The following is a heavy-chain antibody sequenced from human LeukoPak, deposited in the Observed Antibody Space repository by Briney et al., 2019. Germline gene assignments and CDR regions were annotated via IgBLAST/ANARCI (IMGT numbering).Heavy chain of an antibody. CDR1: GYTFTSYG. CDR3: ARVDSSSWSPPFDP. CDR2: INAYNGNT. V-gene: IGHV1-18*01. Sequence: ASVKVSCKASGYTFTSYGISWVRQAPGQGRDGMGWINAYNGNTNYAQQHHGRVTITTDTSTSTAYMELRSLRSDDTAVYYCARVDSSSWSPPFDPWGQGTLVTVSS. D-gene: IGHD6-13*01. J-gene: IGHJ5*02.